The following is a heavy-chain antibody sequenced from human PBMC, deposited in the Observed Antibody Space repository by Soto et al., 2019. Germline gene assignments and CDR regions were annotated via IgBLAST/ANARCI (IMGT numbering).Heavy chain of an antibody. CDR2: ISSNGVGT. J-gene: IGHJ6*03. CDR3: ARSARPDFDYLDI. V-gene: IGHV3-64*01. Sequence: EVQLAESGGGLAQPGGSLRLSCAASGFTLSGYAMDWVRQAPGKGLEYVSGISSNGVGTYYANSVQGRFTISRDNSKNTVYLQMGSLRPEDIAVYYWARSARPDFDYLDIWGKGTKVTVSS. D-gene: IGHD6-6*01. CDR1: GFTLSGYA.